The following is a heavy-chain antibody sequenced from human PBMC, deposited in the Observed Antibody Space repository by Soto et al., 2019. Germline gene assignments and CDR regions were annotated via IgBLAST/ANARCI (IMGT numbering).Heavy chain of an antibody. CDR3: ARGRYNPIFDY. D-gene: IGHD1-20*01. Sequence: GASVKVSCKASGGTFSSYAISWLRQAPGQGLEWMGGIIPIFGTANYAQKFQGRVTITADESTSTAYMELSSLRSEDTAVYYCARGRYNPIFDYWGQGTLVTVSS. CDR1: GGTFSSYA. J-gene: IGHJ4*02. CDR2: IIPIFGTA. V-gene: IGHV1-69*13.